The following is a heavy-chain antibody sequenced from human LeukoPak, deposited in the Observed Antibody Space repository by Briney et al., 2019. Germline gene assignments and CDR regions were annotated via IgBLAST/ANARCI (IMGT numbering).Heavy chain of an antibody. J-gene: IGHJ6*03. D-gene: IGHD3-3*01. CDR1: GFTFSSYA. CDR2: ISYDGSNK. CDR3: ARDLYYDFWSGYRRGYYYYYMDV. Sequence: GGSLRLSCAASGFTFSSYAMHWVRQAPGKGLEGVAVISYDGSNKYYEDSVKGRFTISRENSKNTLYLQMNSLRAEDTAVYYCARDLYYDFWSGYRRGYYYYYMDVWGKGTTVTVSS. V-gene: IGHV3-30*04.